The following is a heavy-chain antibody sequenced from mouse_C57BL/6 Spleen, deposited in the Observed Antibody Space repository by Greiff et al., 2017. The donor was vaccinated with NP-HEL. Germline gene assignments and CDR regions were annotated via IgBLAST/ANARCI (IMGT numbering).Heavy chain of an antibody. V-gene: IGHV1-18*01. D-gene: IGHD1-1*01. CDR1: GYTFTDYN. J-gene: IGHJ2*01. Sequence: EVQLQQSGPELVKPGASVKIPCKASGYTFTDYNMDWVKQSHGKSLEWIGDINPNNGGTIYNQKFKGKATLTVDKSSSTAYMELRSLTSEDTAVYYCARRGYYGSKYYFDYWGQGTTLTVSS. CDR2: INPNNGGT. CDR3: ARRGYYGSKYYFDY.